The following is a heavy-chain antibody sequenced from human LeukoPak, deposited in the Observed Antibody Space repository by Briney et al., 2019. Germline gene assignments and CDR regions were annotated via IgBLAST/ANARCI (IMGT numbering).Heavy chain of an antibody. CDR3: ARGLRRTYGSGSYYNERRWFDP. CDR1: GFTFSSYS. D-gene: IGHD3-10*01. CDR2: ISSSSSYI. V-gene: IGHV3-21*01. J-gene: IGHJ5*02. Sequence: GGSLRLSCAASGFTFSSYSMNWGRQAPGKGLEWVSSISSSSSYIYYADSVKGRFTISRDNAKNSLYLQMNSLRAEDTAVYYCARGLRRTYGSGSYYNERRWFDPWGQGTLVTVSS.